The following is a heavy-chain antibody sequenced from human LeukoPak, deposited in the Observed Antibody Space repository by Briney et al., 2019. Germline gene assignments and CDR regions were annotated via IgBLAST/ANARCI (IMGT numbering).Heavy chain of an antibody. CDR2: ISAYNGNT. J-gene: IGHJ6*03. CDR1: GYTFTSYG. V-gene: IGHV1-18*01. D-gene: IGHD3-22*01. Sequence: ASVKVSCKASGYTFTSYGISWVRQAPGQGLEWMGWISAYNGNTNYAQKLQGRVTMTTDTSTSTAYMELRSLRSDDTAVYYCARTPYDSSEYYHYYMDVWGKGTTVTISS. CDR3: ARTPYDSSEYYHYYMDV.